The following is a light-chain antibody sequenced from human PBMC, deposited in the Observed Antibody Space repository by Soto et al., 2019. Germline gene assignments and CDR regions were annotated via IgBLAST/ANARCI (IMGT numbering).Light chain of an antibody. CDR3: QHRA. V-gene: IGKV1-5*01. CDR2: DAS. Sequence: DIQMTKSPSTLSASVGERVTITCRASHTIGAWLAWYQQRPGKAPKLLIYDASSLESGVPSRFSGSGSGTEFTLTINSLQPDDFATYYCQHRAFGQGTKVDIK. J-gene: IGKJ1*01. CDR1: HTIGAW.